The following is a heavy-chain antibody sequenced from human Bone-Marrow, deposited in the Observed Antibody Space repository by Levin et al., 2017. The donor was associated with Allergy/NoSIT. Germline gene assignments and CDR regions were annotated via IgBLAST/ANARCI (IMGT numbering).Heavy chain of an antibody. Sequence: SCAASGFTVSTNYMSWVRQAPGKGLEWVSIIYRGGSTYYADSVKGRFTISRDNSKNTLYLQMNSLRAEDTAVYYCARDSSGWYWYFDLWGRGTLVTVSS. J-gene: IGHJ2*01. CDR2: IYRGGST. CDR1: GFTVSTNY. V-gene: IGHV3-53*01. CDR3: ARDSSGWYWYFDL. D-gene: IGHD6-19*01.